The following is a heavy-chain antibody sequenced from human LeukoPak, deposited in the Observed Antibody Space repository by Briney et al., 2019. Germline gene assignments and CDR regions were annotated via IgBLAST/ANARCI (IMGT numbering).Heavy chain of an antibody. CDR1: GFTFSSYA. CDR3: ANPFSTPRSNYYIDV. Sequence: PGGSLRLSCAASGFTFSSYAMSWVRQAPGKGLEWVSAISGSGGSTYYADPVKGRFTISRDNSKSTLYLQMNSLRAEDTAVYYCANPFSTPRSNYYIDVWGKGTTVTVSS. J-gene: IGHJ6*03. D-gene: IGHD2-2*01. CDR2: ISGSGGST. V-gene: IGHV3-23*01.